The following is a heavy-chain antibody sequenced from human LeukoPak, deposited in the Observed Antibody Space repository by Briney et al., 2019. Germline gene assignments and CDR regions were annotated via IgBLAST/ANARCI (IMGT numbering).Heavy chain of an antibody. Sequence: GGSLRLSCAAPGFTFSSHGMHWVRQAPGKGLERGSIIWYDGSEEYYADSVKGRFTISRDNSKNTLYLQVNSLRAEDTAVYYCARDGGYHSSGPFDYWGQGTLVTVSS. D-gene: IGHD3-22*01. J-gene: IGHJ4*02. CDR2: IWYDGSEE. CDR1: GFTFSSHG. CDR3: ARDGGYHSSGPFDY. V-gene: IGHV3-33*01.